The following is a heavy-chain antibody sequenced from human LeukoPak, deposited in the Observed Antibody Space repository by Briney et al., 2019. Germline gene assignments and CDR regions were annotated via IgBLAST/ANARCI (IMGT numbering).Heavy chain of an antibody. V-gene: IGHV3-49*03. CDR3: TRAMLGITIFGVVPNWFDP. Sequence: GGSLRLSCTASEFTFGDYAMSWFRQAPGKGLEWVGFIRSKACGGTTEYAASVKGRFTISRDDSKSIAYLQMNSLKTEDTAVYYCTRAMLGITIFGVVPNWFDPWGQGTLVTVSS. CDR1: EFTFGDYA. D-gene: IGHD3-3*01. CDR2: IRSKACGGTT. J-gene: IGHJ5*02.